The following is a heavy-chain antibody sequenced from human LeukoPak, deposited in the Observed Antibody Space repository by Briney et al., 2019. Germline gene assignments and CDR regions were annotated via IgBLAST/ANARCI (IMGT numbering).Heavy chain of an antibody. Sequence: GGSLRLSCAASGLTLSSHSMNWVRQAPGKGLEWVASISSSSYIYYADSVKGRFTISRDNSKNTLYLQMNSLRAEDTAVYYCAKDRDVLERPHFDYWGQGTLVTVSS. V-gene: IGHV3-21*01. CDR2: ISSSSYI. D-gene: IGHD1-1*01. J-gene: IGHJ4*02. CDR3: AKDRDVLERPHFDY. CDR1: GLTLSSHS.